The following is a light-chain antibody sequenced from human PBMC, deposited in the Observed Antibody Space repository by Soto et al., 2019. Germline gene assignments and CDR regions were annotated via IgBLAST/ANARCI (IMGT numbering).Light chain of an antibody. CDR1: SSDIGDYNY. CDR2: DVS. Sequence: QSALTQPASVSGSPGQSITISCTGTSSDIGDYNYVSWYQQYPGKVPKLVIYDVSHRPSGVSDRVSGSKSGNTASLTISGLQAEDEADYYCSSSTTTTHLLVFGGGTKLAVL. V-gene: IGLV2-14*01. CDR3: SSSTTTTHLLV. J-gene: IGLJ3*02.